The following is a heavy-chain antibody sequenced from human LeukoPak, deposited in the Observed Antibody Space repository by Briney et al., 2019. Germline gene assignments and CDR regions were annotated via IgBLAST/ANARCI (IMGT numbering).Heavy chain of an antibody. V-gene: IGHV4-30-4*07. CDR1: GGSISSGVYS. Sequence: PSETLSLTCTVSGGSISSGVYSWSWIRQPPGKGLEWIGYMYCSGGTYYNPSLKSRVTISVDTSKNQFSLKLSSVTAADTAVYYCAREVTYYGSYYYYYMDVWGKGTTVTISS. D-gene: IGHD3-10*01. J-gene: IGHJ6*03. CDR2: MYCSGGT. CDR3: AREVTYYGSYYYYYMDV.